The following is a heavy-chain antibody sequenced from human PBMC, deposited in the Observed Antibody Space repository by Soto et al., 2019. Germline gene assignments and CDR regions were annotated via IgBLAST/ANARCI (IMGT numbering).Heavy chain of an antibody. Sequence: EVQLLEFGGGLVQPGGSLRLSCAASGFTFSTYVMSWVRQAPGRGLEWVSDISGSGGSTYYADAVKGRFTISRDNSKNTLYLQMDSLRAEDTAVYYCAKEGVAYYYYRDVWGKGTTVTVSS. CDR2: ISGSGGST. V-gene: IGHV3-23*01. J-gene: IGHJ6*03. CDR3: AKEGVAYYYYRDV. D-gene: IGHD3-16*01. CDR1: GFTFSTYV.